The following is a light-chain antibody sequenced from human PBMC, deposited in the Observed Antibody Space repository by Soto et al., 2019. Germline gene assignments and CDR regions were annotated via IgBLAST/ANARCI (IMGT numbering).Light chain of an antibody. CDR3: AAWDDSLNGPV. Sequence: QSVLTQPPSASGTPGQRVTISCSGGSSNIGTNTVNWYQQLPGTAPKLLIYISDQRPSGVPDRFSGSKSGASASLAISGVQSEDEADYYCAAWDDSLNGPVFGGGTKLTVL. J-gene: IGLJ2*01. V-gene: IGLV1-44*01. CDR1: SSNIGTNT. CDR2: ISD.